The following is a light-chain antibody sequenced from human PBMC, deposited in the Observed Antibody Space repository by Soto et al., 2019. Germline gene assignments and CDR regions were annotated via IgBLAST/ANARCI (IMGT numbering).Light chain of an antibody. CDR2: LGS. CDR3: MQTLQTPLT. CDR1: QSLLHSNGYNY. Sequence: EIVMTQSPLSLPVTPGEPASISCRSSQSLLHSNGYNYLDWYLQKPGQSPQLLIFLGSYRASGVPDRFSGSGSGTDFTLKISRVEAEDVGVYYCMQTLQTPLTFGGGTKVDIK. J-gene: IGKJ4*01. V-gene: IGKV2-28*01.